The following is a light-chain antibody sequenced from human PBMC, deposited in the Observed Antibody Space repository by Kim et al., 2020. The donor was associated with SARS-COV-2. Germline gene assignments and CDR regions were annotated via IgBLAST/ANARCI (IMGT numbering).Light chain of an antibody. J-gene: IGLJ2*01. Sequence: ELTQPPSTSGTPGQTVTISCSGNNSNVGHNSVNWYQQLPGTAPKLLIYTNNRRPSGVPDRFSVSKSGTSASLTISGLQSEDEGDYSCATWDDVLNGRIFGGGTQLTVL. CDR2: TNN. CDR3: ATWDDVLNGRI. V-gene: IGLV1-44*01. CDR1: NSNVGHNS.